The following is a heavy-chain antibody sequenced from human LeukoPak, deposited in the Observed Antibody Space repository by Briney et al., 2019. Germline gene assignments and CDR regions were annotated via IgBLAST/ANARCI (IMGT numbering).Heavy chain of an antibody. V-gene: IGHV4-34*01. J-gene: IGHJ4*02. CDR3: AMGLEGIQLWLQVY. Sequence: PSETLSLTCAVYGGSLSGYYWSWIRQPPGKGLGWIGEINHSGSTNYNPSLKSRVTISVDTSKNQFSLKLSSVTAADTAVYYCAMGLEGIQLWLQVYWGQGTLVTVSS. CDR2: INHSGST. CDR1: GGSLSGYY. D-gene: IGHD5-18*01.